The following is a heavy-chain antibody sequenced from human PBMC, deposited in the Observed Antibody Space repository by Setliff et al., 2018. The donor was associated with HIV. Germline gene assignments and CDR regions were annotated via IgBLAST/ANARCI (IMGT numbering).Heavy chain of an antibody. CDR1: GYSISSGYY. CDR2: IYHSGST. V-gene: IGHV4-38-2*02. Sequence: PSETLSLTCTVSGYSISSGYYWGWIRQPPGKGLEWIGSIYHSGSTYYNPSLKSRVTISVDTSKNQFSLKLSSVTAADTAVYHCTRAEQQLPYYYYYYGMDVWGQGTTVTVSS. D-gene: IGHD6-13*01. J-gene: IGHJ6*02. CDR3: TRAEQQLPYYYYYYGMDV.